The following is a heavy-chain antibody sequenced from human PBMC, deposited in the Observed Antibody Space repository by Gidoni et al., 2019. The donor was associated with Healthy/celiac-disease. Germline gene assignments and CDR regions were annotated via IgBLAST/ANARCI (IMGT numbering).Heavy chain of an antibody. CDR3: ARGLWFGELYIDY. Sequence: QVQLVESGGGVVQPGGSLSLSCAASGFTFSSYGMHWVRQAPGKGLEWVAVIWYDGSNKYYADSVKGRFTISRDNSKNTLYLQMNSLRAEDTAVYYCARGLWFGELYIDYWGQGTLVTVSS. J-gene: IGHJ4*02. D-gene: IGHD3-10*01. CDR1: GFTFSSYG. V-gene: IGHV3-33*01. CDR2: IWYDGSNK.